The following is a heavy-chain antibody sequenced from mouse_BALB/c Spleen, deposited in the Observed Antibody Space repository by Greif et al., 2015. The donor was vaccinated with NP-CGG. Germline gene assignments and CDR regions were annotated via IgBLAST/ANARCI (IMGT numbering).Heavy chain of an antibody. Sequence: VESGGGLVQPGGSLKLSCAASGFTFSSYTMSWVRQTPEKRLEWVAYISNGGGSTYYPDTVKGRFTISRDNAKNXLYLQMSSLKSEDTAMYYCARHGNYAMDYWGQGTSVTVSS. V-gene: IGHV5-12-2*01. D-gene: IGHD1-1*02. J-gene: IGHJ4*01. CDR2: ISNGGGST. CDR1: GFTFSSYT. CDR3: ARHGNYAMDY.